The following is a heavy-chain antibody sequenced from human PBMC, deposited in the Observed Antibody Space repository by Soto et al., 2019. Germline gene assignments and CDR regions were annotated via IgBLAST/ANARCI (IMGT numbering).Heavy chain of an antibody. V-gene: IGHV3-7*01. J-gene: IGHJ6*02. CDR3: ARDVGTALVGFSYGMDV. D-gene: IGHD5-18*01. Sequence: EVQLVESGGGLVQPGGSLRLSCVVSGFTFSNSWMTWVRQAPGKGLEWVANINQDGSKKYYVDSVEGRFTISRDNAKNSLYLQMYGLRTEDTAVYYCARDVGTALVGFSYGMDVWGLGPRSPSP. CDR2: INQDGSKK. CDR1: GFTFSNSW.